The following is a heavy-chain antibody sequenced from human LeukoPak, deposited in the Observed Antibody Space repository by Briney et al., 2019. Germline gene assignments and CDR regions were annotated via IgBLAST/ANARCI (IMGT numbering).Heavy chain of an antibody. CDR1: GFTLSSYA. J-gene: IGHJ6*02. CDR2: ISYDGSNK. V-gene: IGHV3-30-3*01. Sequence: GGSLRLSCAASGFTLSSYAMHWVRQAPGKGLEWVAVISYDGSNKYYADSVKGRFTISRDNSKNTLYLQMNSLRAEDTAVYYCAREGLPDYYYYYGMDVWGHGTTATVSS. CDR3: AREGLPDYYYYYGMDV.